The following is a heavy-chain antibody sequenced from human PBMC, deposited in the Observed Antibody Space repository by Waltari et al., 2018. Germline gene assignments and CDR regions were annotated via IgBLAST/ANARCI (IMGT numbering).Heavy chain of an antibody. Sequence: QVQLQESGPGLVKPSETLSLTCTVSGDSMSNYYWSWVRQPPGKGLEWIGYIYYSGSTNYNPSLESRVTISVDTSENQFSLKLSSVTPADTAVYYCARTPGMVVAATLFLDSWGQGALVTVSS. D-gene: IGHD2-15*01. J-gene: IGHJ4*02. CDR2: IYYSGST. CDR3: ARTPGMVVAATLFLDS. CDR1: GDSMSNYY. V-gene: IGHV4-59*01.